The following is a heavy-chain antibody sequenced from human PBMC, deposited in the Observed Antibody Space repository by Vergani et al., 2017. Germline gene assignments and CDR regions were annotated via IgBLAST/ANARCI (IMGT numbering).Heavy chain of an antibody. Sequence: QVKLQESGPGLAKPSETLSLTCTVSGASVNSYYWSWIRQPPGKGLEWMGYVSFRGDTLYDPSVKGRMTISLNTSSNQFSLYLTSVTAADTAVYYCARSRIYYGAGSPDYWGQGTLVTASS. CDR1: GASVNSYY. CDR3: ARSRIYYGAGSPDY. J-gene: IGHJ4*02. D-gene: IGHD3-10*01. V-gene: IGHV4-59*02. CDR2: VSFRGDT.